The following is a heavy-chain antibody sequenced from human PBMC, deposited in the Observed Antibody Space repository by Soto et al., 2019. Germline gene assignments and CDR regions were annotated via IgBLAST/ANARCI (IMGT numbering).Heavy chain of an antibody. CDR1: GYTFTNYG. J-gene: IGHJ4*02. Sequence: ASVKVSCKASGYTFTNYGISWVRQAPGQGLEWMGWISAHNGNTNYAQKLQGRVTMTTDTSTRTAYMELRSLRSDDTAVYYCARPYYYDRSVYFDYWGQGTLVTVSS. CDR3: ARPYYYDRSVYFDY. CDR2: ISAHNGNT. V-gene: IGHV1-18*01. D-gene: IGHD3-22*01.